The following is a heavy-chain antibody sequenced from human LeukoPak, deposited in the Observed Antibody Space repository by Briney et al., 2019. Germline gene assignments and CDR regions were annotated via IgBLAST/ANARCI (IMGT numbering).Heavy chain of an antibody. Sequence: GGSLRLSCAASGFTFSSYEMNWVRQAPGKGLEWVSYISSSGSTIYYADSVKGRFTISRDNAKNSLYLQMNSLRAEDTAVYYCARDYSVGGNSEAVDYWGQGTLVTVSS. V-gene: IGHV3-48*03. CDR1: GFTFSSYE. J-gene: IGHJ4*02. CDR2: ISSSGSTI. CDR3: ARDYSVGGNSEAVDY. D-gene: IGHD4-23*01.